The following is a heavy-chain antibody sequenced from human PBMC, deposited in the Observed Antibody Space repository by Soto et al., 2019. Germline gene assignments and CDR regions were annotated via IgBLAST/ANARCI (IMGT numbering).Heavy chain of an antibody. J-gene: IGHJ6*02. CDR3: ARTPLGGFYYYGMDV. V-gene: IGHV1-2*02. CDR2: INPNSGGT. D-gene: IGHD3-16*01. CDR1: GYTFTGYY. Sequence: ASVKVSCKASGYTFTGYYMHWVRQAPGQGLEWMGWINPNSGGTNYAQKFQGRVTMTRDTSISTAYMELSRLRSDDTAVYYCARTPLGGFYYYGMDVWGQGTPVTVYS.